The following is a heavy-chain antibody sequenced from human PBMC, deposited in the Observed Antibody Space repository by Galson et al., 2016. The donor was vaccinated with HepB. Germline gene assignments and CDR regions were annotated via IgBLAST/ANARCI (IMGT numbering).Heavy chain of an antibody. CDR1: GFTFSSHA. CDR2: IRGGGETT. CDR3: VNHRDPGGYSP. J-gene: IGHJ5*02. D-gene: IGHD3-22*01. Sequence: SLRLSCAASGFTFSSHAMSWVRQAPAKGLEWVSSIRGGGETTYYIDSVRGRFTLSRDNSKNTLHLQMDSPRAEDMAVYYCVNHRDPGGYSPWGQGTLVTVSS. V-gene: IGHV3-23*01.